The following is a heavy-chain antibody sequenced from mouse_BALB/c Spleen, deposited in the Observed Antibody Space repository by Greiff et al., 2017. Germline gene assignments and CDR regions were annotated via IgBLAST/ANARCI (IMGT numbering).Heavy chain of an antibody. CDR1: GYSITSDYA. CDR2: ISYSGST. D-gene: IGHD2-1*01. Sequence: EVQGVESGPGLVKPSQSLSLTCTVTGYSITSDYAWNWIRQFPGNKLEWMGYISYSGSTSYNPSLKSRISITRDTSKNQFFLQLNSVTTEDTATYYCAYYGNYAFDYWGQGTTLTVSS. J-gene: IGHJ2*01. CDR3: AYYGNYAFDY. V-gene: IGHV3-2*02.